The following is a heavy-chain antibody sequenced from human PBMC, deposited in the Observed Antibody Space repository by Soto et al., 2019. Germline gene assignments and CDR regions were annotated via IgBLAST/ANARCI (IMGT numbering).Heavy chain of an antibody. Sequence: PSETLSLTCAVSGGSISSSNWWSWVRQPPGKGLEWIGEIYHSGSTNYNPSLKSRVTISVDKSKNQFSLKLSSVTAADTAVYYCARYQGYCSSTSCYTGNNWFDPWGQGTLVTVSS. J-gene: IGHJ5*02. CDR2: IYHSGST. CDR1: GGSISSSNW. D-gene: IGHD2-2*02. V-gene: IGHV4-4*02. CDR3: ARYQGYCSSTSCYTGNNWFDP.